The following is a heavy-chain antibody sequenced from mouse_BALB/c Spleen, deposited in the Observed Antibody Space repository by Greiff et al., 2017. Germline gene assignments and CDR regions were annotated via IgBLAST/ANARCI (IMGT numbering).Heavy chain of an antibody. Sequence: QVQLQQSGPGLVAPSQSLSITCTVSGFSLTGYGVNWVRQPPGKGLEWLGMIWGDGSTDYNSALKSRLSISKDNSKSQVFLKMNSLQTDDTARYYCARDRYYGSSNYAMDYWGQGTSVTVSS. CDR2: IWGDGST. J-gene: IGHJ4*01. CDR1: GFSLTGYG. D-gene: IGHD1-1*01. CDR3: ARDRYYGSSNYAMDY. V-gene: IGHV2-6-7*01.